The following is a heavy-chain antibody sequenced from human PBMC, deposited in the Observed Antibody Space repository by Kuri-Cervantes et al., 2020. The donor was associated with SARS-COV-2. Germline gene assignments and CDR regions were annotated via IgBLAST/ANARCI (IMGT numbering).Heavy chain of an antibody. D-gene: IGHD2-2*01. CDR1: GFTFSFDD. CDR3: VREGTAESWGAFDI. V-gene: IGHV3-13*01. CDR2: IGPVVDT. J-gene: IGHJ3*02. Sequence: GGALRLSCAASGFTFSFDDMHWVRQATGKGLEWISAIGPVVDTYYAGSVKGRFTISRENAKNSLNLQMNSLRAEDTAVYYCVREGTAESWGAFDIWGQGTMVTVSS.